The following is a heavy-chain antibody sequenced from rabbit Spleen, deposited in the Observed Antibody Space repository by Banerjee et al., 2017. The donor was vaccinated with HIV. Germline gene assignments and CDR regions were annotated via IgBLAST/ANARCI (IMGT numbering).Heavy chain of an antibody. CDR2: IAGSSSGFT. CDR1: GFSFSSRYY. J-gene: IGHJ4*01. Sequence: QSLEESGGDLVKPGASLTLTCTASGFSFSSRYYMCWVRQAPGKGLEWISCIAGSSSGFTYSATWAKGRFTISKTSSTTVTLQMTSLTAADTATYFCARGSATMTMVITGYYLSLWGPGTLVTVS. D-gene: IGHD2-1*01. CDR3: ARGSATMTMVITGYYLSL. V-gene: IGHV1S40*01.